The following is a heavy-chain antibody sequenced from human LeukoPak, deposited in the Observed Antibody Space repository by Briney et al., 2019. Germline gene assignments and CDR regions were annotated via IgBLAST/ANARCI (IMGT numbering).Heavy chain of an antibody. V-gene: IGHV4-39*01. CDR2: IYYSGST. J-gene: IGHJ6*03. CDR3: ASFYCSGGSCYQYYYYYYMDV. D-gene: IGHD2-15*01. Sequence: SETLSLTCTVSGGSISSSSYYWGWIRQPPGKGLEWIGIIYYSGSTYSNPSLRSRVTISVDTSKNQFSLKLSSVTAADTAVYYCASFYCSGGSCYQYYYYYYMDVWGKGTTVTISS. CDR1: GGSISSSSYY.